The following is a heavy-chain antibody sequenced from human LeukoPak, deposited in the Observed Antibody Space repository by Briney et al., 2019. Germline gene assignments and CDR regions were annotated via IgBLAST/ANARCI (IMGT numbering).Heavy chain of an antibody. V-gene: IGHV3-73*01. CDR3: TRLALYGDYRDAFDI. CDR1: GFTFSGSA. Sequence: GGSLRLSGAASGFTFSGSAMHWVRQASGKGLGWVGRIRSKANSYATAYAASVKGRFTISRDDSKNTAYLQMNSLKTEDTAVYYCTRLALYGDYRDAFDIWGQGTMVTVSS. CDR2: IRSKANSYAT. J-gene: IGHJ3*02. D-gene: IGHD4-17*01.